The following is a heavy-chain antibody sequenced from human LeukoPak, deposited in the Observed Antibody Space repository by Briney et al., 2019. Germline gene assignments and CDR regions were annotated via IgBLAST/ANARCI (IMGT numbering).Heavy chain of an antibody. CDR2: INHSGST. CDR1: GGSFSGYY. V-gene: IGHV4-34*01. D-gene: IGHD1-26*01. J-gene: IGHJ5*01. CDR3: ARQVAIVEPTDPNWFDS. Sequence: PSETLSLTCAVYGGSFSGYYWSWIRQPPGKGLEWIGEINHSGSTNYNPSLKSRVTISVDTSKNQFSLKLSSVTAADTAVYYCARQVAIVEPTDPNWFDSWGQGTLVTVSS.